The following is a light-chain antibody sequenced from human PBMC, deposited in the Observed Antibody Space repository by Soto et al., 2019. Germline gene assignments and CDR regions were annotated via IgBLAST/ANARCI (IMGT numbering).Light chain of an antibody. Sequence: QTVVTQEPSFSVSPGGTVTLTCGLSSGSVSTSYYPSWYQQTPGQAPRTLIYSTSTRSSGVPDRFSGSILGNKAALTITGAQADDESDYYCVLYMGSGISAFGRGTKLTVL. J-gene: IGLJ3*02. CDR2: STS. CDR3: VLYMGSGISA. V-gene: IGLV8-61*01. CDR1: SGSVSTSYY.